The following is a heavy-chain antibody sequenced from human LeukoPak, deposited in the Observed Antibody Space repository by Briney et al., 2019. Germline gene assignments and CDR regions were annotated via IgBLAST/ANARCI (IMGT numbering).Heavy chain of an antibody. V-gene: IGHV1-69*05. J-gene: IGHJ4*02. CDR1: GGTFSSYA. Sequence: GASVKVSCKAFGGTFSSYAISWVRQAPGQGLEWMGRIIPIFGTANYAQKFQGRVTITTDESTSTAYMELRSLRSEDTAVYYCGVDSSGYFIGYWGQGTLVTVSS. CDR3: GVDSSGYFIGY. CDR2: IIPIFGTA. D-gene: IGHD3-22*01.